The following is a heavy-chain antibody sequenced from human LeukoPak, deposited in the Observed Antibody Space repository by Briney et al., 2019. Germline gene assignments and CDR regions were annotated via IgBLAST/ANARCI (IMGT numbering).Heavy chain of an antibody. Sequence: PSETLSRNCTVSGASITTDYWSWIRQSPGKGLEWIGYISYNWSNNYNPSLKSRGTISVDTSKNQLSLTLTSVTAADTAVYYCTRGERLGPDSWGQGTLVTVSS. D-gene: IGHD6-19*01. V-gene: IGHV4-59*01. J-gene: IGHJ5*02. CDR1: GASITTDY. CDR3: TRGERLGPDS. CDR2: ISYNWSN.